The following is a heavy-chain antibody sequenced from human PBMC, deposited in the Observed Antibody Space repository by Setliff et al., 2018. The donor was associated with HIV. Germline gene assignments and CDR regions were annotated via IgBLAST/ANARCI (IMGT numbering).Heavy chain of an antibody. V-gene: IGHV4-39*01. Sequence: NPSETLSLTCSVSGGSISSSTYYWGWIRQPPGKGLEWIGDIFYTGSTYYNPSLKSRVAISVDKSENQFSLKLNSVTAADTAVYYCARRGRDGVFIMFATGFDPWGQGALVTVSS. CDR2: IFYTGST. D-gene: IGHD2-8*01. J-gene: IGHJ5*02. CDR3: ARRGRDGVFIMFATGFDP. CDR1: GGSISSSTYY.